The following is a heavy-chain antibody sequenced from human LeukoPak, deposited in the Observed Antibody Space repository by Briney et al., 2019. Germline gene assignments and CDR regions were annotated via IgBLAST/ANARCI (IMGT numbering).Heavy chain of an antibody. CDR2: INAGNGNT. V-gene: IGHV1-3*01. Sequence: ASMKVSCKASGYTFTSYAMHWVRQAPGQRLEWMGWINAGNGNTKYSQKFQGRVTITRDTSASTAYMELSSLRSEDTAVYYCARGIAVAGRGYWGQGTLVTVSS. CDR3: ARGIAVAGRGY. CDR1: GYTFTSYA. J-gene: IGHJ4*02. D-gene: IGHD6-19*01.